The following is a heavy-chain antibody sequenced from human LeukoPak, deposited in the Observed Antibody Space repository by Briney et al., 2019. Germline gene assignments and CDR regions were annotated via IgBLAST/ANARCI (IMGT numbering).Heavy chain of an antibody. D-gene: IGHD2-21*02. Sequence: SETLSLTCTVPGGSISSYYWSWIRQPPGKGLEWIGYIYTSGSTNYNPSLKSRVTISVDTSKNQFSLKLSSVTAADTAVYYSASQASYCGGDCYPGWFDPWGQGTLVTVSS. CDR2: IYTSGST. V-gene: IGHV4-4*09. CDR1: GGSISSYY. CDR3: ASQASYCGGDCYPGWFDP. J-gene: IGHJ5*02.